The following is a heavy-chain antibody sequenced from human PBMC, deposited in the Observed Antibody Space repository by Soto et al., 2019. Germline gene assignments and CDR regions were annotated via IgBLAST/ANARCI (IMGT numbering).Heavy chain of an antibody. CDR3: ARGAGTNPHYFYYYMDV. CDR1: GGTFSSDT. J-gene: IGHJ6*03. CDR2: IIPILGIA. Sequence: SVKVSCKASGGTFSSDTISWVRQAPGQGLEWMGRIIPILGIANYAQKFQGRVTITADKSTSTAYMELSSLRSEDTAVYYCARGAGTNPHYFYYYMDVWGKGTTVTVSS. D-gene: IGHD1-1*01. V-gene: IGHV1-69*02.